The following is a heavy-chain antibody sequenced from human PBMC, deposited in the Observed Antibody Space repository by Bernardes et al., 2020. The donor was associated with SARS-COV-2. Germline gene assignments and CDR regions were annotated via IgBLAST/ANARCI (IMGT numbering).Heavy chain of an antibody. CDR3: ARGVCSSTSCYHLSDPDY. CDR1: GYTFTSYA. J-gene: IGHJ4*02. V-gene: IGHV7-4-1*02. CDR2: INTNTGNP. D-gene: IGHD2-2*01. Sequence: ASVKVSCKASGYTFTSYAMNWVRQAPGQGLEWMGWINTNTGNPTYAQGFTGRFVFSLDTSVSTAYLQISSLKAEDTAVYYCARGVCSSTSCYHLSDPDYWGQGTLVTVSS.